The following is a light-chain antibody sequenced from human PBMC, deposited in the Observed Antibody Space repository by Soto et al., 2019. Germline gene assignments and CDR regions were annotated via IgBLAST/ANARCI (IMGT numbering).Light chain of an antibody. V-gene: IGKV1-5*03. J-gene: IGKJ1*01. Sequence: DIQMTQSPSTLSASVGDRVTITCRASQSISNWLAWYQQKPGKAPKLLIFKASTLESGVPSRFSGSGSGTEFTLIISSLQPNDFATYHCQQYDTYPRTFGQGTKVDIK. CDR2: KAS. CDR1: QSISNW. CDR3: QQYDTYPRT.